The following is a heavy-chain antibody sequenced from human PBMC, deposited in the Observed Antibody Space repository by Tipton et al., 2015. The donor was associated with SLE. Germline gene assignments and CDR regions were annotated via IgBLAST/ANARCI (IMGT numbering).Heavy chain of an antibody. D-gene: IGHD3-10*01. CDR3: ARDLLGYYYGSGSYSRYFDL. V-gene: IGHV4-39*07. Sequence: TLSLTCAVYGGSISSSSYYWGWIRQPPGKGPEWIGSIYYSGSTYYSPSLKSRVTISVDTSKNQFSLKLSSVTAADTAVYYCARDLLGYYYGSGSYSRYFDLWGRGTLVTVSS. CDR2: IYYSGST. J-gene: IGHJ2*01. CDR1: GGSISSSSYY.